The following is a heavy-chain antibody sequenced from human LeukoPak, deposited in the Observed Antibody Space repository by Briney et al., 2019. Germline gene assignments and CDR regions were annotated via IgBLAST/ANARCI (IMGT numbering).Heavy chain of an antibody. D-gene: IGHD3-10*01. V-gene: IGHV3-30*18. CDR1: GFTFSSYG. CDR2: TSYDGSNK. Sequence: QPGRSLRLSCAASGFTFSSYGMHWVRQAPGKGLEWVAVTSYDGSNKYYADSVKGRFTISRDNSKNTLYLQMNSLRAEDTAVYYCAKDLRHVLLWFGEPPYGMDVWGQGTTVTVSS. J-gene: IGHJ6*02. CDR3: AKDLRHVLLWFGEPPYGMDV.